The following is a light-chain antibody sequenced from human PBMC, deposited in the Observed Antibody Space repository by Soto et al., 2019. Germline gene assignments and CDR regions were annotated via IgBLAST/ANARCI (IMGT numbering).Light chain of an antibody. CDR2: AAS. J-gene: IGKJ1*01. CDR1: QGISSY. V-gene: IGKV1-8*01. CDR3: QQYYSYPRWT. Sequence: AIRMTQSPSSLSASTGDRVTITCRASQGISSYLAWYQQKPGKAPKLLIYAASTLQSGVPSRFSGSGSGTDFILTISCLQSEDFATYYCQQYYSYPRWTFGQGTKVEIK.